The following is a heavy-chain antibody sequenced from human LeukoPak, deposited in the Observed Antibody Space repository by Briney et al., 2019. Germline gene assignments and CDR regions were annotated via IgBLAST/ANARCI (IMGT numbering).Heavy chain of an antibody. Sequence: ASVKVSCKASGYSFTRYGMNWVRQAPGHGREWMGWINTNTGNPTYAQAFTGRFLFSLDTSVSSAYLQISSLKADDTAVYYCARGYSGSYYAFDYWGQGTLVAVSS. CDR3: ARGYSGSYYAFDY. J-gene: IGHJ4*02. D-gene: IGHD1-26*01. CDR1: GYSFTRYG. CDR2: INTNTGNP. V-gene: IGHV7-4-1*02.